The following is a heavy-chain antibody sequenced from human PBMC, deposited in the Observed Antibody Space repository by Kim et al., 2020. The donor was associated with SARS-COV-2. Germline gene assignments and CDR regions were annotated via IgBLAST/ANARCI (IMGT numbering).Heavy chain of an antibody. CDR2: IIPALGRT. J-gene: IGHJ3*02. CDR1: GDTFSRYS. D-gene: IGHD3-3*01. CDR3: ARDCGAFQSSGVFDI. Sequence: SVKVSCKASGDTFSRYSVSWVRQAPGQGLEWMGRIIPALGRTKYAQKFQGSVTITADKSTSTAYMEVNSLRSDDTALYYCARDCGAFQSSGVFDIWGQGTMVTVSS. V-gene: IGHV1-69*04.